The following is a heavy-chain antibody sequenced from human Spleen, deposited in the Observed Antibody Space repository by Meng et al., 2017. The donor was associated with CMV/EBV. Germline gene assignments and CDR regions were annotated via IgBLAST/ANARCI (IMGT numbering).Heavy chain of an antibody. J-gene: IGHJ6*02. CDR1: GFTVSSNY. D-gene: IGHD3-3*01. CDR2: IYGDSIT. Sequence: ESLKISCVASGFTVSSNYMSWVRQAPGKGLEWVSVIYGDSITYYADSVKGRFTISRDDSENTLYLQMNSLRAEDTAVYYCARERIRFLEWTSSYGMDVWGQGTTVTVSS. CDR3: ARERIRFLEWTSSYGMDV. V-gene: IGHV3-53*01.